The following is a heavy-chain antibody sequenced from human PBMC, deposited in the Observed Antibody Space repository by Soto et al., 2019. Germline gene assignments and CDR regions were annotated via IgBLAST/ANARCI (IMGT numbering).Heavy chain of an antibody. V-gene: IGHV3-48*02. CDR3: ARAVAGTVYDY. Sequence: GGSLRLSCEGSGFTFSSYSMSWVRQSPGKGLQWVAYISSSGSTTYYGDSVKGRFSISRDNTKDSVFLQMNGLRDEDTSVYFCARAVAGTVYDYWGQGALVTVSS. CDR2: ISSSGSTT. J-gene: IGHJ4*02. D-gene: IGHD6-19*01. CDR1: GFTFSSYS.